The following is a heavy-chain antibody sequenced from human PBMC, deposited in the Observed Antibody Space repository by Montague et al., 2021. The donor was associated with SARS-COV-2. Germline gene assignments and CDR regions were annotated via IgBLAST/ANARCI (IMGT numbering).Heavy chain of an antibody. CDR1: GGSISSGSYY. CDR2: IYNSVST. V-gene: IGHV4-31*03. D-gene: IGHD4-17*01. Sequence: TLSLTCTVSGGSISSGSYYWNWIRQHPGKGLEFIGFIYNSVSTYYNPSLKSRVSISVDTSKNQFSLKLTSVTAADTAVYYCARDGGRMTTVFLDAFDVWGQGTTVTVSS. CDR3: ARDGGRMTTVFLDAFDV. J-gene: IGHJ3*01.